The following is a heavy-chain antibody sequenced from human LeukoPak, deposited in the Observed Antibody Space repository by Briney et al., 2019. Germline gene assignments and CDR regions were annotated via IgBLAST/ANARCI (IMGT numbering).Heavy chain of an antibody. J-gene: IGHJ5*01. CDR3: AREFRSGYNSRWFDY. V-gene: IGHV3-7*01. CDR2: IKQDGSEK. Sequence: GGSLRLSCAASGFTFSSYWMSWVRQAPGKGLEWVANIKQDGSEKWYVDSVKGRFTISRDNAKNSLYLQMNSLRVEDTAVYYCAREFRSGYNSRWFDYWGQGTLVTVSS. CDR1: GFTFSSYW. D-gene: IGHD6-19*01.